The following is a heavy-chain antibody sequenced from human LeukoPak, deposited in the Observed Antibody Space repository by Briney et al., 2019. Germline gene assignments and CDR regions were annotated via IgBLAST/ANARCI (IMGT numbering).Heavy chain of an antibody. J-gene: IGHJ5*02. CDR3: ARGSVGATLYNWFDP. CDR1: GGTFSSYA. CDR2: IIPIFGTA. Sequence: HWASVKVSCKASGGTFSSYAISWVRQAPGQGLEWMGGIIPIFGTANYAQKFQGRVTITADESTSTAYMELSSLRPEDTAVYYCARGSVGATLYNWFDPWGQGTLVTVSS. D-gene: IGHD1-26*01. V-gene: IGHV1-69*13.